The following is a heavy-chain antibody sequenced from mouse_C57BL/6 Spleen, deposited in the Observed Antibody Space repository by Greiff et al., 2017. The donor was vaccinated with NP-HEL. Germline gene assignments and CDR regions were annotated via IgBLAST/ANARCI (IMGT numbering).Heavy chain of an antibody. D-gene: IGHD3-2*02. Sequence: VQLQQPGAELVRPGSSVKLSCKASGYTFTSYWMDWVKQRPGQGLEWIGNIYPSDSETHYNQKFKDKATLTVDKSSSTAYMQLSSLTSEDSAVYHCARDSSGYYYYAMDYWGQGTSVTVSS. CDR3: ARDSSGYYYYAMDY. J-gene: IGHJ4*01. CDR2: IYPSDSET. CDR1: GYTFTSYW. V-gene: IGHV1-61*01.